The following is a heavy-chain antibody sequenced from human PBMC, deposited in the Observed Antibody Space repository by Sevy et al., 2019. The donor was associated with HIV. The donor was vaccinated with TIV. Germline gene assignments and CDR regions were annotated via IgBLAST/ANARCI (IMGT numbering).Heavy chain of an antibody. V-gene: IGHV4-61*01. CDR2: IYYSGST. Sequence: SETLSLTYTVSGGSVSSGSYYWSWIRQPPGKGLEWIGYIYYSGSTNYNPSLKSRVTISVDTSKNQFSLKLSSVTAADTAVYYCARVTWLYYYYGMDVWGQGTTVTVSS. CDR3: ARVTWLYYYYGMDV. CDR1: GGSVSSGSYY. D-gene: IGHD5-12*01. J-gene: IGHJ6*02.